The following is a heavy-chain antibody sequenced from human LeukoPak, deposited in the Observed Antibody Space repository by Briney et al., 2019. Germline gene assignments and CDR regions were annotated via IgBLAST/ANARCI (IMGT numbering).Heavy chain of an antibody. CDR3: ASDDSSGYYSPSGYGMDV. D-gene: IGHD3-22*01. CDR2: IWYDGSNK. Sequence: GGSLRLSCAASGFTFSSYGMHWVRQAPGKGLEWVAVIWYDGSNKYYADSVKGRFTISRDNSKNTLYLQMNSPRAEDTAVYYCASDDSSGYYSPSGYGMDVWGQGTTVTVSS. J-gene: IGHJ6*02. CDR1: GFTFSSYG. V-gene: IGHV3-33*01.